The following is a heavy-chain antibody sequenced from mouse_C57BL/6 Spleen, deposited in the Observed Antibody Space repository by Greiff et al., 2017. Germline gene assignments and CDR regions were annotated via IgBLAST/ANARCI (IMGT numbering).Heavy chain of an antibody. J-gene: IGHJ3*01. CDR2: IDPSDSET. CDR3: ARSNSNYLLAY. D-gene: IGHD2-5*01. V-gene: IGHV1-52*01. Sequence: LQQPGAELVRPGSSVKLSCKASGYTFTSYWMHWVKQRPIQGLEWIGNIDPSDSETHYNQKFKDKATLTVDKSSSTAYMQLSSLTSEDSAVYYCARSNSNYLLAYWGQGTLVTVSA. CDR1: GYTFTSYW.